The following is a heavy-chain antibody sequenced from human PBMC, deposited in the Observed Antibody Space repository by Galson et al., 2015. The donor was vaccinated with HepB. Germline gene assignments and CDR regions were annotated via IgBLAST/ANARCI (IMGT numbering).Heavy chain of an antibody. Sequence: SVKVSCKASGYTFTSYAMNWVRQAPGQGLEWMGWINTNTGNPTYAQGFTGRFVFSLDTSVSTAYLQISSLKAEDTAVYYCARDIRRVHITMVQGVGGGYWGQGTLVTVSS. J-gene: IGHJ4*02. CDR2: INTNTGNP. CDR3: ARDIRRVHITMVQGVGGGY. CDR1: GYTFTSYA. V-gene: IGHV7-4-1*02. D-gene: IGHD3-10*01.